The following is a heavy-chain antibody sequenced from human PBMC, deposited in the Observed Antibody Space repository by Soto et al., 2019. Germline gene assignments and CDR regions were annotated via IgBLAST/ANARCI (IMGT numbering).Heavy chain of an antibody. D-gene: IGHD3-3*01. J-gene: IGHJ4*02. Sequence: GASVKVSCNASCYTFANYGLNWVRQSPEQGLEWMGWIIAYNGNTNYAQKLQGRVTMTTDTSTSTAYMELRRLRSDDTAVYYCARDPTLSYDFWSGYGDYFDYWRQGTLVTVSS. CDR2: IIAYNGNT. CDR3: ARDPTLSYDFWSGYGDYFDY. CDR1: CYTFANYG. V-gene: IGHV1-18*04.